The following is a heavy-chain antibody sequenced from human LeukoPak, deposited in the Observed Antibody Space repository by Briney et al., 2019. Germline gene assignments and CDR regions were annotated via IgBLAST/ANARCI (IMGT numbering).Heavy chain of an antibody. V-gene: IGHV4-59*08. D-gene: IGHD2-15*01. Sequence: SETLSLTCTVSGGSIGSYYWSWIRQPPGKGLEWIGYIYYSGSTNYNPSLKSRVTISVDTSMNQFSLKLSFVTTADTAVYYCARALGYCSGGSCTRGYNWFDPWGQGTLVTVPS. CDR2: IYYSGST. CDR1: GGSIGSYY. CDR3: ARALGYCSGGSCTRGYNWFDP. J-gene: IGHJ5*02.